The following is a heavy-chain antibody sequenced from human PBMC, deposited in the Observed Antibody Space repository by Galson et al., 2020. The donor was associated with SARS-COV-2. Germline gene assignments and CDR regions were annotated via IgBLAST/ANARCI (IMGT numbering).Heavy chain of an antibody. CDR2: ISSSGGST. CDR1: GFTFSSYP. J-gene: IGHJ4*02. CDR3: EKEGYCSSTSCYPVVN. D-gene: IGHD2-2*01. Sequence: GGSLRLSCAASGFTFSSYPMSCARQAPGKGPEWVTPISSSGGSTYYADSVKGRFTISRDNSKNTLYLQMNSLRAEDKAVYYCEKEGYCSSTSCYPVVNWGQGTLVTVSS. V-gene: IGHV3-23*01.